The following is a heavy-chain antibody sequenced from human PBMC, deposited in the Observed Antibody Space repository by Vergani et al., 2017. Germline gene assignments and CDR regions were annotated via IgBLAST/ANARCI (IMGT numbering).Heavy chain of an antibody. CDR3: ARVGGRYTDYYFDY. D-gene: IGHD3-9*01. CDR2: IWYDGSNK. V-gene: IGHV3-33*01. CDR1: GFTFSSYG. Sequence: QVQLVESGGGVGQPGRSLRLSCAASGFTFSSYGMHWVRQAPGKGLEWVAVIWYDGSNKYYADSVKGRFTISRDNSKNTLYLQMNSLRAEDTAVYYCARVGGRYTDYYFDYWGQGTLVTVSS. J-gene: IGHJ4*02.